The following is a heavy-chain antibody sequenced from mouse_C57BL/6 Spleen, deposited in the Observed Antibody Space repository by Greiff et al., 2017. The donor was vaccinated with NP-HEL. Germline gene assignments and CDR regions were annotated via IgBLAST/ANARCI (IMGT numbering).Heavy chain of an antibody. CDR2: IYPRSGNP. J-gene: IGHJ4*01. CDR3: AREDSSGYVGYAMDY. Sequence: QVQLQQSGAELARPGASVKLSCKASGYTFTSYGISWVKQRTGQGLEWIGEIYPRSGNPYYNEKFKGKATLTADKSSSTAYMELRSLTSEDSAVYFCAREDSSGYVGYAMDYWGQGTSVTVSS. V-gene: IGHV1-81*01. CDR1: GYTFTSYG. D-gene: IGHD3-2*02.